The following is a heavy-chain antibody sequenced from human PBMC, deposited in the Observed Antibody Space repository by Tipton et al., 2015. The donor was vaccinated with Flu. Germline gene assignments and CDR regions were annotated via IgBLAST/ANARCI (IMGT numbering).Heavy chain of an antibody. J-gene: IGHJ3*02. CDR2: INHSGST. CDR1: GGSFSGYY. V-gene: IGHV4-34*01. Sequence: GLVKPSETLSLTCAVYGGSFSGYYWSWIRQPPGKGLEWIGEINHSGSTNYNPSLKSRVTISVDTSKNQFSLKLSSVTAADTAVYYCARHWSGTELGAFDIWGQGTMVTVSS. CDR3: ARHWSGTELGAFDI. D-gene: IGHD3-10*01.